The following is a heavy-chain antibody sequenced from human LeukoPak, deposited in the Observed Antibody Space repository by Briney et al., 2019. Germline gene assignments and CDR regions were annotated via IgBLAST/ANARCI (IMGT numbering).Heavy chain of an antibody. CDR1: GFTLSGHS. CDR2: ISSSGTIE. D-gene: IGHD3-22*01. Sequence: GGSLRLYCVASGFTLSGHSMNWVRQTPGKGLEWVSYISSSGTIEFYADSVKGRFAISRENGKNALYLQMNGLRAEDTAVYYCAKTDSSGSLSPQGYWGQGTLVTVSS. CDR3: AKTDSSGSLSPQGY. V-gene: IGHV3-48*04. J-gene: IGHJ4*02.